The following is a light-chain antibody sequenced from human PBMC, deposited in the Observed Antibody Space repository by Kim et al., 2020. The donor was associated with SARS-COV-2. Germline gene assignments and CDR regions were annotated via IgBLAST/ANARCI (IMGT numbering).Light chain of an antibody. CDR3: QQRSDWPPLT. V-gene: IGKV3-11*01. J-gene: IGKJ4*01. CDR2: DSS. CDR1: QSVSTY. Sequence: SPGEEAPPSCRASQSVSTYLAWYQQKPGQAPRLLIYDSSTRAPGIPARFVGRGSGTDFTLTITGLDPEDFAVYYCQQRSDWPPLTFGGGTRVEIK.